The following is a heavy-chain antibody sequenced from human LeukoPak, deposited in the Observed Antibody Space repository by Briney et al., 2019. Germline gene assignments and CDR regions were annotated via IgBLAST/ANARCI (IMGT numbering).Heavy chain of an antibody. D-gene: IGHD3-10*01. Sequence: SETLSLTCTVSGGSISGYYWSWIRQPPGKGLEWIGYIYYSGSTNYNPSLKSRVTISVDTSKNQFSLELSSVTAADTAVYYCARASITMVRGVIGYMDVWGKGTTVTVSS. J-gene: IGHJ6*03. CDR2: IYYSGST. CDR3: ARASITMVRGVIGYMDV. V-gene: IGHV4-59*08. CDR1: GGSISGYY.